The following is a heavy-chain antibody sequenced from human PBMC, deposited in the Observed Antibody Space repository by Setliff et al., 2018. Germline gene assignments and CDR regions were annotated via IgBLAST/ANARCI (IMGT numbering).Heavy chain of an antibody. CDR2: IYIRGGT. D-gene: IGHD6-19*01. J-gene: IGHJ5*02. Sequence: PSETLSLTCLVSGDSLDSGAVYWTWIRQPAGKRPEWLGLIYIRGGTDYNPSPESRVTISLDTSRNQFSLNLTSVTAADTAVYYCAVDHVTNIAESGYGYTRVDPWGQGIPVTVSS. CDR1: GDSLDSGAVY. CDR3: AVDHVTNIAESGYGYTRVDP. V-gene: IGHV4-61*02.